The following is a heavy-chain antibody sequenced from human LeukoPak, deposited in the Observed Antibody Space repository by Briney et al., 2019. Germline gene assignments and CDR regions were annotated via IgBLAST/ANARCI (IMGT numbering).Heavy chain of an antibody. J-gene: IGHJ5*02. CDR3: AERRGYYDFWSAPEWFDP. Sequence: GSLRLSCAASGFTFSSYAMSWVRQPPGKGLEWIGEINHSGSTNYNPSLKSRVTISVDTSKNQFSLKLSSVTAADTAVYYCAERRGYYDFWSAPEWFDPWGQGTLVTVSS. CDR1: GFTFSSYA. V-gene: IGHV4-34*08. CDR2: INHSGST. D-gene: IGHD3-3*01.